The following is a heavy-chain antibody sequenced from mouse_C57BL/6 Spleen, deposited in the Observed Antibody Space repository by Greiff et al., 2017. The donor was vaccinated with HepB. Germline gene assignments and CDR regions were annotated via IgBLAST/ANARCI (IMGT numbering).Heavy chain of an antibody. Sequence: EVQLQQSGPELVKPGASVKMSCKASGYTFTDYNMHWVKQSHGKSLEWIGYINPNNGGTSYNQKFKGKATLTVNKSSSTAYMELRSLTSEDSAVYYCARSPGSSPYWYFDVWGTGTTVTVSS. V-gene: IGHV1-22*01. D-gene: IGHD1-1*01. CDR2: INPNNGGT. J-gene: IGHJ1*03. CDR3: ARSPGSSPYWYFDV. CDR1: GYTFTDYN.